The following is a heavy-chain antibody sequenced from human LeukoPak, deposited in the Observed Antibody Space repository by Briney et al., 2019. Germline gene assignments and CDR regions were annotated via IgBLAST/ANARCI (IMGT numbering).Heavy chain of an antibody. CDR2: IYSGGNI. J-gene: IGHJ4*02. Sequence: GGSLRLSCAASGFTVSSTYMSWVRQAPGKGLERVSVIYSGGNIYYIDSVKGRFTISRDTSKNTLYLQMNSLRAEDTAVYFCASRHCSGGGCYFAGADPFDYWGQGTLVTVSS. CDR3: ASRHCSGGGCYFAGADPFDY. V-gene: IGHV3-53*01. CDR1: GFTVSSTY. D-gene: IGHD2-15*01.